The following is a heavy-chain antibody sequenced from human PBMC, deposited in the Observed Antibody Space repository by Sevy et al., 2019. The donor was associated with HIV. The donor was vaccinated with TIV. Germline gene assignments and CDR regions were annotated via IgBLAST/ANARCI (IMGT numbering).Heavy chain of an antibody. CDR1: GVSVSSGSYY. D-gene: IGHD3-22*01. CDR3: AREIVEYYDSRTFDI. CDR2: IYYSGST. Sequence: SETLSLTCTVSGVSVSSGSYYWSWIQQPPGKGLEWIGYIYYSGSTNYNPSLKSRVTISVDTSKNQFSLKLSSVTAADTAVYYCAREIVEYYDSRTFDIWGQGTMVTVSS. V-gene: IGHV4-61*01. J-gene: IGHJ3*02.